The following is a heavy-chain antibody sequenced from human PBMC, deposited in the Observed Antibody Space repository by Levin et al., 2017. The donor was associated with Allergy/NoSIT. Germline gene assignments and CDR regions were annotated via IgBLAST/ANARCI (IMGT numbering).Heavy chain of an antibody. CDR1: GGSISSGGYS. Sequence: SETLSLTCAVSGGSISSGGYSWSWIRQPPGKGLEWIGNIYLSGSTYYHPSLKSRVTISVDRSKNQFSLHLSSVTAAYTAVYYCARVAGYSYGYYFDYWGQGTLVTVSS. CDR2: IYLSGST. CDR3: ARVAGYSYGYYFDY. J-gene: IGHJ4*02. D-gene: IGHD5-18*01. V-gene: IGHV4-30-2*01.